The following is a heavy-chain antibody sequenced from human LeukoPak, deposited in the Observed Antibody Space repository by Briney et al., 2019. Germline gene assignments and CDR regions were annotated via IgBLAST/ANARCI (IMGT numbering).Heavy chain of an antibody. CDR2: ICFDGSNK. Sequence: GGALRLSCPACVLIYRTYDMHWVRQASGKGLEWVAVICFDGSNKYFAESVKGRFTISRDISKKPLYLQMNNLGPEDKALYYCSKDAQWQVPGARPYYYGMDVCGQGNTVTVSS. D-gene: IGHD6-19*01. J-gene: IGHJ6*02. CDR3: SKDAQWQVPGARPYYYGMDV. V-gene: IGHV3-30*18. CDR1: VLIYRTYD.